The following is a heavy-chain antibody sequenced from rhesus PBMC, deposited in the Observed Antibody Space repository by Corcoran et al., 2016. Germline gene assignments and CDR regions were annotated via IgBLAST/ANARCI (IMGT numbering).Heavy chain of an antibody. CDR2: ISYDGSKE. Sequence: EVQLVESGGGLVQPGGSLRLSCAASGCTFSSYGMHWVRQAPGKELEWVAVISYDGSKENYSDSVRDRFTISRDNSKNMLYLQMNKLKLEDTAVYYCASSGLTYCTGSGCPTGYWGQGVLVTVSS. J-gene: IGHJ4*01. D-gene: IGHD2-21*01. V-gene: IGHV3-54*02. CDR3: ASSGLTYCTGSGCPTGY. CDR1: GCTFSSYG.